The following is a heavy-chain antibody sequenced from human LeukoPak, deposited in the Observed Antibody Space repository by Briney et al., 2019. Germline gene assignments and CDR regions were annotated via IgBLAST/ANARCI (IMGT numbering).Heavy chain of an antibody. D-gene: IGHD6-19*01. V-gene: IGHV4-4*02. Sequence: SETLSLTCAVSGGSISSSNWWSWVRQPPGKGLGWTGEIYHSGSTNYNPSLKSRVTISVDKSKNQFSLKLSSVTAADTAVYYCAVKIVSSGWYWGQGTLFTVSS. CDR3: AVKIVSSGWY. CDR2: IYHSGST. J-gene: IGHJ4*02. CDR1: GGSISSSNW.